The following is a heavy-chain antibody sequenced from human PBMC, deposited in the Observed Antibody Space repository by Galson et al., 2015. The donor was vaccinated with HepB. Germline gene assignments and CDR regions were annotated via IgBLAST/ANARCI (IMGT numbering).Heavy chain of an antibody. D-gene: IGHD3-10*01. CDR2: IYWDDDK. CDR1: GFSLSTSGVG. V-gene: IGHV2-5*02. Sequence: PALVKPTQTLTLTCTFSGFSLSTSGVGVGWIRQPPGKALEWLALIYWDDDKRYSPSLKSRLTITKDTSKNQVVLTMTNMDPVDTATYYCAHSKAVLLWFGELISTNYYLDHRGQGSLVTASA. CDR3: AHSKAVLLWFGELISTNYYLDH. J-gene: IGHJ4*02.